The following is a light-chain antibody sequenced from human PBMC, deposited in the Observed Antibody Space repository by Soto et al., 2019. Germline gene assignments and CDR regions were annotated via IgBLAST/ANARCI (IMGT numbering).Light chain of an antibody. Sequence: QSVLTQPPSASGTPGQGVTISCSGSSSSIGSNTINWYQQLPGTAHKLLIYSNNQRPSGVPDRFSGSKSGTSASLAISGLQSEDEADYYCAAWDDSLNGWVVGGGTKLTVL. CDR2: SNN. V-gene: IGLV1-44*01. CDR1: SSSIGSNT. CDR3: AAWDDSLNGWV. J-gene: IGLJ3*02.